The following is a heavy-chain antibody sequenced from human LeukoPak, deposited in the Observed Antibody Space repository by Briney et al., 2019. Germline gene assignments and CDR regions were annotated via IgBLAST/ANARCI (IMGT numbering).Heavy chain of an antibody. D-gene: IGHD3-16*02. J-gene: IGHJ4*02. V-gene: IGHV3-64*01. Sequence: GGSLRLSCAASGFTFSSYAMHWVRQAPGKGLEYVSAISSNGGSTYYANSVKGRFTISRDNSKNTLYLQMGSLRAEDMAAYYCARTGGVWGSYRYYDYWGQGTLVTVSS. CDR3: ARTGGVWGSYRYYDY. CDR2: ISSNGGST. CDR1: GFTFSSYA.